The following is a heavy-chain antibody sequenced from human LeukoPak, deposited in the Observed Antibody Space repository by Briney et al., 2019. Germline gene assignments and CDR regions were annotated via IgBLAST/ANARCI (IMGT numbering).Heavy chain of an antibody. CDR3: ARGGDWLFDY. V-gene: IGHV4-34*01. CDR1: GGSFSGYY. D-gene: IGHD2-21*02. J-gene: IGHJ4*02. CDR2: INHTGST. Sequence: ASETLSLNCAVYGGSFSGYYWSWIRRPPGKGLEWIGEINHTGSTNYNPSLKSRVTISVDTSKNQFSLKLSSVTAADTAVYYCARGGDWLFDYWGQGILVTVSS.